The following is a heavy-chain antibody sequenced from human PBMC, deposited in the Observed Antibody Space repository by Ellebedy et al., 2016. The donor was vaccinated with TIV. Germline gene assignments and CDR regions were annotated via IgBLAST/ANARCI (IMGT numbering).Heavy chain of an antibody. Sequence: SVKVSCXASGGTFSSYAISWVRQAPGQGLEWMGGIIPIFGTANYAQKFQGRVTITADESTSTAYMELSSLRSEDTAVYYCARGTGERRDIREYTLGAFDIWGQGTMVTVSS. J-gene: IGHJ3*02. CDR2: IIPIFGTA. V-gene: IGHV1-69*13. CDR3: ARGTGERRDIREYTLGAFDI. D-gene: IGHD3-16*01. CDR1: GGTFSSYA.